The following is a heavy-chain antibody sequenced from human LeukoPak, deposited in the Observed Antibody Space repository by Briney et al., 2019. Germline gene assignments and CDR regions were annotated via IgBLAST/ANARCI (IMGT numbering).Heavy chain of an antibody. V-gene: IGHV3-66*01. D-gene: IGHD3-16*01. CDR3: ARDPPETPLGGDS. CDR2: IYCGGST. J-gene: IGHJ4*02. Sequence: PGGSLRLSCAASAFTVTINYISCIPHAPGKWLELCSVIYCGGSTYYADSVTGRFTISRENSKNTLYLQMKSPRAEDTAVYYCARDPPETPLGGDSWGQGTLVTASS. CDR1: AFTVTINY.